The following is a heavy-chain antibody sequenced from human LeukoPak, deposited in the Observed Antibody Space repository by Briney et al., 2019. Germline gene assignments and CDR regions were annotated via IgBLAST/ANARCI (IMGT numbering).Heavy chain of an antibody. CDR1: GGSFSGYY. Sequence: SETLSLTCAVYGGSFSGYYWSWIRQPPGKGLEWIGSIYYSGSTYYNPSLKSRVTISVDTSKNQFSLKLSSVTAADTAVYYCARRGHYGAAHNWFDPWGQGTLVTVSS. D-gene: IGHD4-17*01. CDR2: IYYSGST. CDR3: ARRGHYGAAHNWFDP. V-gene: IGHV4-34*01. J-gene: IGHJ5*02.